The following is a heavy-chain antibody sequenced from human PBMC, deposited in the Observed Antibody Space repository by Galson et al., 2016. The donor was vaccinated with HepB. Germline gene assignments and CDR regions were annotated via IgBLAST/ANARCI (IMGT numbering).Heavy chain of an antibody. CDR2: IYWDDDK. Sequence: ALVKPTQTLTLTCTFSGFSLSTSGVGVGWIRQPPGKALEWLALIYWDDDKRFSPSLKSRPTITRDTSKNQVVLTMTNKDPVDTATYSSAHRRSYNWIAGWADYWYFDLWGRGTLVTVSS. J-gene: IGHJ2*01. CDR3: AHRRSYNWIAGWADYWYFDL. V-gene: IGHV2-5*02. D-gene: IGHD1-1*01. CDR1: GFSLSTSGVG.